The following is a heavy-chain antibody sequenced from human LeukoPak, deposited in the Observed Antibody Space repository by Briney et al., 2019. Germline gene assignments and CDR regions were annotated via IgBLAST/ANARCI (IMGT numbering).Heavy chain of an antibody. V-gene: IGHV1-69*06. J-gene: IGHJ4*02. CDR2: IIPTFGTI. Sequence: ASVRVSCKASGGTFSSYGISWVRQAPGQGLEWMGGIIPTFGTISNTQKYQGRITLTADKSTSTAYMELRSLKSDDTAVYYCARDIGLVRGIIMAHWGQGTQVTVSS. CDR3: ARDIGLVRGIIMAH. CDR1: GGTFSSYG. D-gene: IGHD3-10*01.